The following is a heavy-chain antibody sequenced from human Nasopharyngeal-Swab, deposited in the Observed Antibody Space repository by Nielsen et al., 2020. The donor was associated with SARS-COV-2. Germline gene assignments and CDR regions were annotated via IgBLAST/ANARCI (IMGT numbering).Heavy chain of an antibody. Sequence: GGSLRLSCAGSGFTFSNAWMRWVRQAPGKGLEWVGRIKSKTDGRTTDYAAPVKGRFTISRDDSKNTLYLQMNSLKTEDTAVYYCTTVGGTGTLFFDYWGQGTLVTVSS. CDR3: TTVGGTGTLFFDY. CDR2: IKSKTDGRTT. V-gene: IGHV3-15*01. D-gene: IGHD1-1*01. J-gene: IGHJ4*02. CDR1: GFTFSNAW.